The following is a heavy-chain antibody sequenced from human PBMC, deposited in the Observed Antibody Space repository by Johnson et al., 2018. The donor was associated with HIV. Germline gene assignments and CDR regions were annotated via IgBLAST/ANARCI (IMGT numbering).Heavy chain of an antibody. CDR2: IRYDGDNQ. Sequence: VQLVESGGGVVQPGESLRLSCRTFGFTFSYHGMHWVRQAPGKGLEWVAFIRYDGDNQYYADSVKGRFTISRDNSKNTLFLQMNSLRVEDTAIYYCAKDGGSWGQGTMVTVSS. CDR1: GFTFSYHG. CDR3: AKDGGS. J-gene: IGHJ3*01. D-gene: IGHD3-16*01. V-gene: IGHV3-30*02.